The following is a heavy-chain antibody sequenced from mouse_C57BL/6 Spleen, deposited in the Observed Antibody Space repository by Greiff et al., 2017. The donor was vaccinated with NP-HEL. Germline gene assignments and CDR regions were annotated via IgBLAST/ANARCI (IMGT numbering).Heavy chain of an antibody. CDR1: GFTFSSYA. CDR2: ISDGGSYT. Sequence: EVQVVESGGGLVKPGGSLKLSCAASGFTFSSYAMSWVRQTPEKRLEWVATISDGGSYTYYPDNVKGRFTISRYNAKNNLYLQMSHLKSEDTARYYCARDNYYSNPYYAMDYWGQGTSVTVSS. J-gene: IGHJ4*01. CDR3: ARDNYYSNPYYAMDY. D-gene: IGHD2-5*01. V-gene: IGHV5-4*01.